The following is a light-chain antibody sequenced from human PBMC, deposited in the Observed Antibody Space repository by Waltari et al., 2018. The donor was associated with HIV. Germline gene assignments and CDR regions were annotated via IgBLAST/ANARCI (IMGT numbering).Light chain of an antibody. CDR3: CSHAGNFIFV. V-gene: IGLV2-11*01. CDR2: DVN. CDR1: SSYVDTF. J-gene: IGLJ1*01. Sequence: QSALTQPHSVSGSPGQSLTISCAGTSSYVDTFVSWYQQHPGKAPQVIIYDVNNRPSGVPDRFSGSKSGNTAFLTISGLQAEDEAEYHCCSHAGNFIFVFGTGTKVTVL.